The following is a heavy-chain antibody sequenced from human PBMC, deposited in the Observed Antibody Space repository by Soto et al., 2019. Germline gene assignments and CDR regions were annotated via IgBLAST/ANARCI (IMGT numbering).Heavy chain of an antibody. CDR1: GGTFSSYT. CDR3: ARGDTAMVTSVDY. V-gene: IGHV1-69*02. J-gene: IGHJ4*02. D-gene: IGHD5-18*01. Sequence: QVQLVQSGAEVKKPGSSVKVSCKASGGTFSSYTISWVRQAPGQGLEWMGRIIPILGIANYAQKFQGRVTITADKSTSTAYMELSSLRSEDTAVYYCARGDTAMVTSVDYWGQGTLVTVSS. CDR2: IIPILGIA.